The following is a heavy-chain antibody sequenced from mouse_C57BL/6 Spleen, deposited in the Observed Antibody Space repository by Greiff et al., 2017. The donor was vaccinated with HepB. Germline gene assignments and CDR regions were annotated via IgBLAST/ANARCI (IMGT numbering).Heavy chain of an antibody. D-gene: IGHD1-1*01. CDR2: IRLKSDNYAT. CDR1: GFTFSNYW. CDR3: TEMGFYYGST. V-gene: IGHV6-3*01. J-gene: IGHJ2*01. Sequence: EVKLVESGGGLVQPGGSMKLSCVASGFTFSNYWMNWVRQSPEKGLEWVAQIRLKSDNYATHYAESVKGRFTISRDDSKSSVYLQMNNLRAEDTGIYYGTEMGFYYGSTRGKGTTLTVSS.